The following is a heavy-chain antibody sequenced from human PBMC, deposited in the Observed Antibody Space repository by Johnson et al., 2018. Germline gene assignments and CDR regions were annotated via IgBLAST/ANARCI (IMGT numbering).Heavy chain of an antibody. D-gene: IGHD3-3*01. Sequence: QVQLVQSGAEVKKPGASVKLSCKASGYSFTNYAIHWLRQAPGQRLEWMGWINTGNGVTKYSKKFRGRVTISSDTSAATTYMEVDNLRSEDTARYYCARYQRIVSLGVITKSWAFDLWGQGTMVSVSS. J-gene: IGHJ3*01. CDR1: GYSFTNYA. V-gene: IGHV1-3*04. CDR3: ARYQRIVSLGVITKSWAFDL. CDR2: INTGNGVT.